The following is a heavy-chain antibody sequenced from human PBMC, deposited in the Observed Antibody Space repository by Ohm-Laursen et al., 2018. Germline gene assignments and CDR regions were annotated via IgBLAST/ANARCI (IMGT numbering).Heavy chain of an antibody. CDR3: VRVLRGNDAFDI. CDR1: GFAFSSFA. D-gene: IGHD2-15*01. V-gene: IGHV3-21*01. Sequence: GSLRLSCTASGFAFSSFAMNWVRQAPGKGLEWVSSINSRSSYLYYADSLKGRFIISRDNAKNSVYLQMNSLRVEDTAVYYCVRVLRGNDAFDIWGQGTMVTVSS. CDR2: INSRSSYL. J-gene: IGHJ3*02.